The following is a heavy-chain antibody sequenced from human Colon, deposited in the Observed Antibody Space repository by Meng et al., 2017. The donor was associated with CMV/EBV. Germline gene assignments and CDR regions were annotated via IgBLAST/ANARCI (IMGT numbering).Heavy chain of an antibody. D-gene: IGHD3-10*01. CDR2: IRFDGSNK. CDR1: GFTFSSYG. V-gene: IGHV3-30*02. Sequence: GGSLRLSCAASGFTFSSYGMYWVRQAPGKGLEWVAFIRFDGSNKFYADSVKGRFTISRDNSKNTLYLQMNSLRAEDTAVYYCAKDPRSGISQRVGMDVWGQGTTVTVSS. J-gene: IGHJ6*02. CDR3: AKDPRSGISQRVGMDV.